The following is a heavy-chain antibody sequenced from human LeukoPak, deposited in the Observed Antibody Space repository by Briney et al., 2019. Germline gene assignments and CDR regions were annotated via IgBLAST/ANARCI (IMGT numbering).Heavy chain of an antibody. D-gene: IGHD1-26*01. CDR2: INQDGSGT. CDR1: GFTFSSYW. Sequence: GGSLRLSCAVPGFTFSSYWMSWVRQAPGKGLEWVANINQDGSGTYYVDSVKGRFTISRDNAKNSLYLQMNSLRAEDTAVYNCARVKVSTTNWFDPWGQGTLVTVSS. V-gene: IGHV3-7*05. J-gene: IGHJ5*02. CDR3: ARVKVSTTNWFDP.